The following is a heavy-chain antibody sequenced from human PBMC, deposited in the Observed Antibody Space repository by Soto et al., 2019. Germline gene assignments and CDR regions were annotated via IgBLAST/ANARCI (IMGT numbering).Heavy chain of an antibody. CDR1: GYTFTSYG. V-gene: IGHV1-18*01. J-gene: IGHJ6*02. Sequence: QVQLVQSGAEVKKPGASVKVSCKASGYTFTSYGISWMRQAPGQGLEWMGWISAYNGNTNYAQKLQGRVTMTTDTATSRAYMELRSLRSDDTAVYYCASPSGSGFLGGMDVWGQGTTVTVSS. D-gene: IGHD6-19*01. CDR3: ASPSGSGFLGGMDV. CDR2: ISAYNGNT.